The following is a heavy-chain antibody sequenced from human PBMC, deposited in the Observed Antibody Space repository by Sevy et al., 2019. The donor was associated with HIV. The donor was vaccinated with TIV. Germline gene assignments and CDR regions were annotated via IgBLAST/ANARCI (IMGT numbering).Heavy chain of an antibody. Sequence: GGSLRLSCAASGFTFSSYWMHWVRQAPGKGLVWVSRINSDGSSTSYADSVKGRFTISRDNAKNTLYQQMNSLRAEDTAVYYCARDYDSSGYRDAFDIWGQGTMVTVSS. V-gene: IGHV3-74*01. CDR1: GFTFSSYW. CDR3: ARDYDSSGYRDAFDI. D-gene: IGHD3-22*01. CDR2: INSDGSST. J-gene: IGHJ3*02.